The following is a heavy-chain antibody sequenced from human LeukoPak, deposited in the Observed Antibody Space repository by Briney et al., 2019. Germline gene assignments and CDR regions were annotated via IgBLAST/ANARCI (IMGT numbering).Heavy chain of an antibody. CDR2: MNPNSGNT. J-gene: IGHJ6*02. Sequence: ASVKVSCKASGYTFTSYDINWVRQATGQGLEWMGWMNPNSGNTGYAQKFQGRVTMTRNTSISTAYMELSSLRSEDTAVYYCARGSHKSLWFGELSYYYGMAVWGQGTTVTVSS. D-gene: IGHD3-10*01. V-gene: IGHV1-8*01. CDR1: GYTFTSYD. CDR3: ARGSHKSLWFGELSYYYGMAV.